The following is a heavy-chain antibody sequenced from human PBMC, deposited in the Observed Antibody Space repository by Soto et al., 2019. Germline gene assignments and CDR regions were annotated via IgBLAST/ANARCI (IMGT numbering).Heavy chain of an antibody. V-gene: IGHV3-23*01. Sequence: GGSLRLSCAASGFTFSSYAMSWVRQAPGKGLEWVSAISGSGGSTYYADSVKGRFTISRDNSKNTLYLQMNSLRAEDTAVYYCAKSPATGDYIWGSYRYHGFDYWGQGTLVTVSS. CDR2: ISGSGGST. J-gene: IGHJ4*02. CDR3: AKSPATGDYIWGSYRYHGFDY. CDR1: GFTFSSYA. D-gene: IGHD3-16*02.